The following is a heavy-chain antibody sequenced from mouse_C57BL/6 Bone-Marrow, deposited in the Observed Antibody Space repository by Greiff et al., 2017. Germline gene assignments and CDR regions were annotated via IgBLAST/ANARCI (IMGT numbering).Heavy chain of an antibody. D-gene: IGHD2-4*01. J-gene: IGHJ3*01. V-gene: IGHV1-19*01. CDR1: GYTFTDYY. CDR2: INPYNGGT. Sequence: EVQLQQSGPVLVKPGASVKMSCKASGYTFTDYYMNWVKQSHGKSLEWIGVINPYNGGTSYNQKFKGKATLTVDKSSSTAYMALNSLTSEDSAVYCGASIYYDYDPWFAYWGPGTLVTVSA. CDR3: ASIYYDYDPWFAY.